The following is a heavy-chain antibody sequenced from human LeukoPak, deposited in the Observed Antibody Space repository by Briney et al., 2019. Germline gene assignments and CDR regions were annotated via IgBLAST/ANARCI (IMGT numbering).Heavy chain of an antibody. CDR2: IIPILNVP. J-gene: IGHJ4*02. CDR1: GGTFNDYS. V-gene: IGHV1-69*04. Sequence: ASVKVSCKASGGTFNDYSISWVRQAPGQGLEWMGRIIPILNVPNYAQKFEGRVTITADKSTNTAYMELSSLKSEDTAVYFCARDRLRARYFDYWGQGTLVTVSS. CDR3: ARDRLRARYFDY. D-gene: IGHD2-15*01.